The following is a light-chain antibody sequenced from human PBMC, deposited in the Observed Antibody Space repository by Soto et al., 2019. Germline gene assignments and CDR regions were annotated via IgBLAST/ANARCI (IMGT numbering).Light chain of an antibody. CDR1: QTVSNSY. CDR2: GAS. J-gene: IGKJ1*01. CDR3: QQYGSSPWT. V-gene: IGKV3-20*01. Sequence: EIVLTQSPGTLSLSPGERATLSCRASQTVSNSYIAWYQQQPGQAPRLLIYGASSRATGIPDRFSGSGSGTDFTLIISRLEPEDFAVYYCQQYGSSPWTFGQGTKVEIK.